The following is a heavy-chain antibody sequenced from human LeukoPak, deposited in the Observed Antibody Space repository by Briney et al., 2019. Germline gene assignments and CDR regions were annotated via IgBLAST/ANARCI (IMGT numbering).Heavy chain of an antibody. D-gene: IGHD3-10*01. J-gene: IGHJ6*02. Sequence: GGSLRLSCAASGFTFGTYAMNWVRQSPGKGLEWVSYISTGSSPIYYADSVKGRFTISRDNAKNSLYLQMHSLRAEDTAIYYCAGGLFWFGELSYSMDVWGQGTTVTVSS. CDR2: ISTGSSPI. CDR1: GFTFGTYA. CDR3: AGGLFWFGELSYSMDV. V-gene: IGHV3-48*01.